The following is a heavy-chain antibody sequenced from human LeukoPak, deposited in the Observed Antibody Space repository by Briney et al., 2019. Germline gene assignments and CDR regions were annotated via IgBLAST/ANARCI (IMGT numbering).Heavy chain of an antibody. D-gene: IGHD3-22*01. Sequence: GASVKVSCKASGYTFTGYYMHWVRQAPGHGLEWMGGIIPIFGTANYAQKFQGRVTITTDESTSTAYMELSSLRSEDTAVYYCASENIGYYDSSGYQKVFPWGQGTLVTVSS. CDR2: IIPIFGTA. J-gene: IGHJ5*02. V-gene: IGHV1-69*05. CDR3: ASENIGYYDSSGYQKVFP. CDR1: GYTFTGYY.